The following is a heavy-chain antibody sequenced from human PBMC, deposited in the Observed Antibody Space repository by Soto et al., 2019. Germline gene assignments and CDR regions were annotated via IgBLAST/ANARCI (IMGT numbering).Heavy chain of an antibody. V-gene: IGHV4-39*01. Sequence: QLQLQESGPGLVKPSETLSLTCTVSGDSVNSNNYYGGWIRQPPGKGPEWIGSIEYTGSTYYIPSLERRVTMSVDRSKSQFARKFSSVTAADSAVYYCVRHAGYAVPTVYATHYLNDWGQGILVTVST. CDR1: GDSVNSNNYY. CDR3: VRHAGYAVPTVYATHYLND. D-gene: IGHD2-8*01. J-gene: IGHJ4*02. CDR2: IEYTGST.